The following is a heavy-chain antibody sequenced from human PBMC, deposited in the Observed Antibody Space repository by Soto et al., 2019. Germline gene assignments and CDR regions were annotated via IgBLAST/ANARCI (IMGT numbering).Heavy chain of an antibody. V-gene: IGHV1-58*01. CDR2: IVVGSGNT. Sequence: ASVKVSCKASGFTFTSSAVQWVRQARGQRLEWIGWIVVGSGNTNYAQKFQDRVTITTDISTSTAYMELSSLRSEDTAVYYCARCATYYYYGMDVWGQGTTVTVSS. J-gene: IGHJ6*02. CDR3: ARCATYYYYGMDV. D-gene: IGHD2-8*01. CDR1: GFTFTSSA.